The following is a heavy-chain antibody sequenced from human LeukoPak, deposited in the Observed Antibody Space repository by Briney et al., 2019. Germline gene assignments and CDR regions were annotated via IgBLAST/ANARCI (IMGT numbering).Heavy chain of an antibody. CDR1: GVSFNDYY. Sequence: PSETLSLTCAVSGVSFNDYYWSWVRQTPEKGLEWIGEINHSGYTNDSPSLKSRVTISIDTSRRQFSLNMRSVIVADTGIYYCTRMTTGHDYWGQGTLVTVSS. CDR2: INHSGYT. J-gene: IGHJ4*02. V-gene: IGHV4-34*01. D-gene: IGHD4-17*01. CDR3: TRMTTGHDY.